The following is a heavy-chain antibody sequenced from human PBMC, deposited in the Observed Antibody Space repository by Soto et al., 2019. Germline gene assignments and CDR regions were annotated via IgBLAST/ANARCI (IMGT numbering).Heavy chain of an antibody. CDR2: IKSKTDGGTT. CDR1: GFTFSNAW. Sequence: EVQLVESGGGLVKPGGSLRLSCAASGFTFSNAWMSWVRQAPGKGLEWVGRIKSKTDGGTTDYAAPVKGRFTISRDDSKNTLYLQMNSLRVEDTAVYYCARESMLPNRVADWLDPWGQGTLVTVSS. D-gene: IGHD2-2*01. J-gene: IGHJ5*02. V-gene: IGHV3-15*01. CDR3: ARESMLPNRVADWLDP.